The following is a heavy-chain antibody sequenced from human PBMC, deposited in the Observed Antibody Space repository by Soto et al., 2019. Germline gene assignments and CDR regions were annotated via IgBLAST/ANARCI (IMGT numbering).Heavy chain of an antibody. J-gene: IGHJ6*02. CDR3: ARRVAVAGTARDYYYGMDV. CDR2: IYYSGST. D-gene: IGHD6-19*01. CDR1: GGSISSSSYY. V-gene: IGHV4-39*01. Sequence: SETLSLTCTVSGGSISSSSYYWGWIHQPPGKGLEWIGSIYYSGSTYYNPSLKSRVTISVDTSKNQFSLKLSSVTAADTAVYYCARRVAVAGTARDYYYGMDVWGQGTTVTVSS.